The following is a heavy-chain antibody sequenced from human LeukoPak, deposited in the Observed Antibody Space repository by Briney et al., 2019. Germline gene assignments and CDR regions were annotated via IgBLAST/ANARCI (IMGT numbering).Heavy chain of an antibody. J-gene: IGHJ4*02. D-gene: IGHD3-3*01. V-gene: IGHV3-7*01. CDR1: GFTFSSYA. CDR2: IKQDGSEK. Sequence: GGSLRLSCAASGFTFSSYAMHWVRQAAGKGLEWVANIKQDGSEKYYVDSVKGRFTISRDNAKNSLYLQMNSLRAEDTAVYYCAREGYDFWSGYRLDYWGQGTLVTVSS. CDR3: AREGYDFWSGYRLDY.